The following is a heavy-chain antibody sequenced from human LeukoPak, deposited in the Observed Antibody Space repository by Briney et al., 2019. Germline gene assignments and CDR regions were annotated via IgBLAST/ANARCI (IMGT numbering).Heavy chain of an antibody. V-gene: IGHV4-38-2*01. D-gene: IGHD4-17*01. CDR2: MFHSGDT. CDR1: GYSISSGSY. Sequence: SETLSLTCAVSGYSISSGSYWGWIRQPPGKGLEWIGNMFHSGDTYHNPSLKSRVTISADTSKNQFSLKLTSVTAADTAVYYCAKVGAYGDYARHDYWGQGTLDTVSS. CDR3: AKVGAYGDYARHDY. J-gene: IGHJ4*02.